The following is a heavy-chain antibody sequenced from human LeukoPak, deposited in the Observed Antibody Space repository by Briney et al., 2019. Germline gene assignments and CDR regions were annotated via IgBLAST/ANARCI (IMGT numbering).Heavy chain of an antibody. V-gene: IGHV4-39*07. Sequence: SETLSLTCTVSGGSISSGGYYWSWIRQPPGKGLEWIGEINHSGSTNYNPSLKSRVTISVDTSKNQFSLKLSSVTAADTAVYYCARGGGYYYDSSGYYSDFDYWGQGTLVTVSS. CDR1: GGSISSGGYY. D-gene: IGHD3-22*01. J-gene: IGHJ4*02. CDR3: ARGGGYYYDSSGYYSDFDY. CDR2: INHSGST.